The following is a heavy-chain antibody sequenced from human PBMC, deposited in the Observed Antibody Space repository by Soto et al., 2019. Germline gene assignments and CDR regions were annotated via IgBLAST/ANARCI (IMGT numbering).Heavy chain of an antibody. J-gene: IGHJ4*02. Sequence: SETLSLTGTVTGGSIRSCNYYWSWMRQPPGKGLEWIGFISYSGTTHYSASLRSRVSISVDTSKNQFSLDLSSVTAADTAVYYCATMGTPVTGLYYFDYWGQGTLVT. V-gene: IGHV4-30-4*01. CDR2: ISYSGTT. CDR3: ATMGTPVTGLYYFDY. CDR1: GGSIRSCNYY. D-gene: IGHD4-17*01.